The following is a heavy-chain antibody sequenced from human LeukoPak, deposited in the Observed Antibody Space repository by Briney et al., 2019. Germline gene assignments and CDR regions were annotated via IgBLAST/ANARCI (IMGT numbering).Heavy chain of an antibody. CDR1: GFTFSSYG. D-gene: IGHD2-15*01. Sequence: GRSLRLSCAASGFTFSSYGMHWVRQAPGKGLEWVAAIRYDGSNTYYAHSERGRFTISRDKSKNTPYLQMNSLRADDTAVYSCARIGYCSGSRCYWVYFDYWGQGTLVTVSS. V-gene: IGHV3-33*01. J-gene: IGHJ4*02. CDR2: IRYDGSNT. CDR3: ARIGYCSGSRCYWVYFDY.